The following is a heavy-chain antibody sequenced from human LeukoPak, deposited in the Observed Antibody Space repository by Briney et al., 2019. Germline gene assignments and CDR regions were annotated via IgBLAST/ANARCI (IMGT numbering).Heavy chain of an antibody. V-gene: IGHV3-11*01. CDR2: ISSSGSTI. Sequence: GGSLRLSCAASGFTFSDYYMRWIRQAPGKGLEWVSYISSSGSTIYYADSVKGRFTISRDNAKNSLYLQMNSLRAEDTAVYYCARDQGSWSTKYYYYGMDVWGQGTTVTVSS. CDR3: ARDQGSWSTKYYYYGMDV. D-gene: IGHD3-10*01. CDR1: GFTFSDYY. J-gene: IGHJ6*02.